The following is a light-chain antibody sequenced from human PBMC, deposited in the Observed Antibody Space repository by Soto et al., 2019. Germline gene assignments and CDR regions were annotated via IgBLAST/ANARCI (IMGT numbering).Light chain of an antibody. CDR3: MQSLQTPLT. J-gene: IGKJ4*01. CDR1: QSLLHSNGNKQ. CDR2: LGS. Sequence: DIVMTQSPLSVPVTPGEPASISCRSSQSLLHSNGNKQLDWYLQKPGQSPQLLIYLGSYRASRXPDXXXXXXXXXXXXLKISRVEAEDVGIYYCMQSLQTPLTFGGGTKVEI. V-gene: IGKV2-28*01.